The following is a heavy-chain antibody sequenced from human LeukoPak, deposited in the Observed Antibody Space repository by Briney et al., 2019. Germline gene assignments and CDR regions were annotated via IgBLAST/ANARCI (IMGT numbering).Heavy chain of an antibody. J-gene: IGHJ4*02. CDR1: GFTFSSYA. D-gene: IGHD3-3*01. CDR3: AKDQYMAITIFDY. V-gene: IGHV3-23*01. CDR2: ISGSGGST. Sequence: GGPLRLSCAASGFTFSSYAMSWVRQAPGKGLEWVSAISGSGGSTYYADSVKGRFTISRDNSKNTLYLQMNSLRAEDTAVYYCAKDQYMAITIFDYWGQGTLVTVSS.